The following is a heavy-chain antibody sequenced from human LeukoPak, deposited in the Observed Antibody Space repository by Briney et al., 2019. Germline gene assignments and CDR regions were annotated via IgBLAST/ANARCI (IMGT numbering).Heavy chain of an antibody. Sequence: PGGSLRLSCAASGFTFSSYAMHWVRQAPGKGLEWVAVISYDGSNKYYADSVKGRFTISRDNSKNTLYLQMNSLRAGDTAVYYCARGSVAGIDYWGQGTLVTVSS. CDR1: GFTFSSYA. D-gene: IGHD6-19*01. V-gene: IGHV3-30*14. CDR3: ARGSVAGIDY. CDR2: ISYDGSNK. J-gene: IGHJ4*02.